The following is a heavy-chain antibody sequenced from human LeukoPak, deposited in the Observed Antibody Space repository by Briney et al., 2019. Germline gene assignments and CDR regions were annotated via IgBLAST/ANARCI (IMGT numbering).Heavy chain of an antibody. V-gene: IGHV4-59*01. J-gene: IGHJ5*02. CDR1: GGSISSYY. CDR2: IYYSGST. Sequence: KPSETLSLTCTVSGGSISSYYWSWIRQPPGKGLERIGYIYYSGSTNYNPSLKSRVTISVDTSKNQFSLKLSSVTAADTAVYYCARGAAAGGGNWFDPWGQGTLVTVSS. D-gene: IGHD6-13*01. CDR3: ARGAAAGGGNWFDP.